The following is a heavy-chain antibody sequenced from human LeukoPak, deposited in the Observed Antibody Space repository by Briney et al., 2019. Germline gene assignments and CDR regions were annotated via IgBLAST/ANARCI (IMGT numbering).Heavy chain of an antibody. CDR1: GGSISSYY. D-gene: IGHD6-19*01. CDR2: IYHSGST. V-gene: IGHV4-59*12. CDR3: ARMAVAGGRDFDY. J-gene: IGHJ4*02. Sequence: SETLSLTCTASGGSISSYYWSWIRQPPGKGLVWIGEIYHSGSTNYNPSLKSRVTISVDKSKNQFSLKLSSVTAADTAVYYCARMAVAGGRDFDYWSQGTLVTVSS.